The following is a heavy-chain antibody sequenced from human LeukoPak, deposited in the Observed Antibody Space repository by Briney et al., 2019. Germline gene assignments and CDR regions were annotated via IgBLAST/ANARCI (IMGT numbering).Heavy chain of an antibody. CDR2: IYHSGST. Sequence: SETLSLTCTVSGYSISSGYYWGWIRQPPGKGLEWIGSIYHSGSTYYNPSLKSRVTISVDKSKNQFSLKLSSVTAADTAVYYCARGAMAHSFGYWGQGTLVTVSS. V-gene: IGHV4-38-2*02. J-gene: IGHJ4*02. D-gene: IGHD5-18*01. CDR3: ARGAMAHSFGY. CDR1: GYSISSGYY.